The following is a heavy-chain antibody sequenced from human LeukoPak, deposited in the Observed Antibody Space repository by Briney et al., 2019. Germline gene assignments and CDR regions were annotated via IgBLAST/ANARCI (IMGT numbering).Heavy chain of an antibody. CDR3: AKDRALDV. CDR1: GFTFSSYA. Sequence: PGGPLRLSCAASGFTFSSYAMHWVRQAPGKGLEWVAVISDDGSNKYYAGSVKGRFTISRDNSKNTLYLQMNSPRAEDTAVYYCAKDRALDVWGQGTTVTVSS. J-gene: IGHJ6*02. CDR2: ISDDGSNK. V-gene: IGHV3-30-3*01.